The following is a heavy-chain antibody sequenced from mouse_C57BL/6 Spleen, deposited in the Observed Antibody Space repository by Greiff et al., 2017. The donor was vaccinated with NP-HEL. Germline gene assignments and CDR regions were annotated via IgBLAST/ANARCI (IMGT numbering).Heavy chain of an antibody. J-gene: IGHJ4*01. V-gene: IGHV5-12*01. CDR1: GFTFSDYY. CDR3: ARDGYYEGYAMDY. D-gene: IGHD2-3*01. Sequence: EVKLVESGGGLVQPGGSLKLSCAASGFTFSDYYMYWVRQTPEKRLEWVAYISNGGGSTYYPDTVKGRFTISRDNAKNTLYLQMSRLKSEETAMYYCARDGYYEGYAMDYWGQGTSDTVSS. CDR2: ISNGGGST.